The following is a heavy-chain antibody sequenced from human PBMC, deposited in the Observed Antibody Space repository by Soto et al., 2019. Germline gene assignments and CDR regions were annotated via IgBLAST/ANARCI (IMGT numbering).Heavy chain of an antibody. J-gene: IGHJ5*02. Sequence: PGGSLRLSCAASGFTLSDCYMSWIRRAPGKGLEWVSYISSSGASIYYADSVKGRFTISRDNAENSLSLQMNSLRAEDTAVYYCVRGGWSSSGGIAASWGQGTLVTVS. CDR1: GFTLSDCY. V-gene: IGHV3-11*01. CDR2: ISSSGASI. D-gene: IGHD6-13*01. CDR3: VRGGWSSSGGIAAS.